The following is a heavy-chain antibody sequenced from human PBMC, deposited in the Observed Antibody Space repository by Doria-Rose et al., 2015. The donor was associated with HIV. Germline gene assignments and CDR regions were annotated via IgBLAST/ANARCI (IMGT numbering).Heavy chain of an antibody. J-gene: IGHJ6*03. Sequence: GKGLEWVSYINNGGSAIYYADSVKGRFTISRDDAKNSLYLQMNSLTAEDTAVYYCARESLFSCYCYYMDVWGKGTTVTVSS. V-gene: IGHV3-48*03. D-gene: IGHD3-16*01. CDR3: ARESLFSCYCYYMDV. CDR2: INNGGSAI.